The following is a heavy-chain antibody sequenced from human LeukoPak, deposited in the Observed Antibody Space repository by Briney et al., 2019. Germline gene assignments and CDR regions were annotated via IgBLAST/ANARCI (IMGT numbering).Heavy chain of an antibody. Sequence: GGSLRLSCAASGFTFSDYYMSWIRQAPGKGLEWVSYISSSGSTIYYADSVKGRFTISRDNAKNSLYLQMNSLRAGDTAVYYCASGAGYSSDPYYFDYWGQGTLVTVSS. CDR3: ASGAGYSSDPYYFDY. J-gene: IGHJ4*02. V-gene: IGHV3-11*04. D-gene: IGHD6-19*01. CDR2: ISSSGSTI. CDR1: GFTFSDYY.